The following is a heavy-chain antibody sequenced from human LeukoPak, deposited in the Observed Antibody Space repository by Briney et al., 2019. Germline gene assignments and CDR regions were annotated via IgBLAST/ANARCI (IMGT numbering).Heavy chain of an antibody. CDR1: GFTFSRYW. D-gene: IGHD2-21*02. J-gene: IGHJ4*02. V-gene: IGHV3-7*01. CDR2: INPDGSEK. CDR3: ARDFGTIVVVTAIVD. Sequence: PGGSLRLSCAVSGFTFSRYWMGWVRQAPGKGLEWVANINPDGSEKYYVDSVKGRFTISRDNAKNSLYLQMNSLRAEDTAVYYCARDFGTIVVVTAIVDWGQGTLVTVSS.